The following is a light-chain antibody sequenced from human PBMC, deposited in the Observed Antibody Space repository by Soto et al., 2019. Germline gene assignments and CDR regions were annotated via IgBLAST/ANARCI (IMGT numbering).Light chain of an antibody. CDR1: QGISSY. Sequence: DIQLTQSPSFLSVSVGDRVTITCRASQGISSYLAWYQQKPGKAPKLLIYAASTLQSGVPSRFSGSGSGTEFTLTISSLQPEDFATYYCQQLNSYPTLTFGGGTNVEIK. J-gene: IGKJ4*01. CDR3: QQLNSYPTLT. CDR2: AAS. V-gene: IGKV1-9*01.